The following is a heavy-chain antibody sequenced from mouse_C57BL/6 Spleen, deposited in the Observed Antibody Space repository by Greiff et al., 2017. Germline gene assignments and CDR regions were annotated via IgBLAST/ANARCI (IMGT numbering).Heavy chain of an antibody. D-gene: IGHD1-1*01. CDR3: ARSYYGTLDY. Sequence: EVQRVESGGGLVQPGGSLSLSCAASGFTFTDYYMSWVRQPPGKALEWLGFIRNKANGYTTEYSASVKGRFTISRDNSQSILYLQMNALRAEDSATYYCARSYYGTLDYWGQGTTLTVSS. CDR1: GFTFTDYY. J-gene: IGHJ2*01. CDR2: IRNKANGYTT. V-gene: IGHV7-3*01.